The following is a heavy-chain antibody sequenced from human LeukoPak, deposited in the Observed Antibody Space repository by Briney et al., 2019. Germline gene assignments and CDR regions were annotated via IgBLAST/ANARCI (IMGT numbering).Heavy chain of an antibody. V-gene: IGHV3-23*01. CDR2: ISDSGGST. J-gene: IGHJ4*02. CDR1: RFTFSSYA. D-gene: IGHD6-19*01. Sequence: GGSLRLSCAASRFTFSSYAMSWVRQAPGKGPEWVSTISDSGGSTYYADSVKGRFTISRDNSKDTLFLQMNSLRAEDTAVYYCAKLTGVAAPGFWGQGTLVTVSS. CDR3: AKLTGVAAPGF.